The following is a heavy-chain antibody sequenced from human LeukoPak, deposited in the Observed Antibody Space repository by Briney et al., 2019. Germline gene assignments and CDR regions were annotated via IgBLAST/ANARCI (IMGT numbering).Heavy chain of an antibody. J-gene: IGHJ6*03. CDR3: AKNMKASSAELFSGVYYYYYYIHV. Sequence: GGALRLSCAASGFTFTSYAMSWVRQAPGKGREWVSAISGSGGSTYYADSVKGRFTTFRDHSKNTLDLQINSLKAEDTAVYYCAKNMKASSAELFSGVYYYYYYIHVWGKGPTVTVS. D-gene: IGHD1-26*01. CDR2: ISGSGGST. V-gene: IGHV3-23*01. CDR1: GFTFTSYA.